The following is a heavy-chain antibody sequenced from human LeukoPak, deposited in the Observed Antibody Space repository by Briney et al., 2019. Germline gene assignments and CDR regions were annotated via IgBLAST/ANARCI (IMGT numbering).Heavy chain of an antibody. Sequence: PGRSLRLSCAASGFTFSNYCMSWVRQAPVKGLECVANIKHDGSEKYYMDSVKSRFTTSTDNAKRSLFLQMNSLRAEDTAVYYCARDSSPGYYDYVWGTYPRYWGQGTLVTVPS. J-gene: IGHJ4*02. D-gene: IGHD3-16*02. CDR2: IKHDGSEK. CDR3: ARDSSPGYYDYVWGTYPRY. CDR1: GFTFSNYC. V-gene: IGHV3-7*05.